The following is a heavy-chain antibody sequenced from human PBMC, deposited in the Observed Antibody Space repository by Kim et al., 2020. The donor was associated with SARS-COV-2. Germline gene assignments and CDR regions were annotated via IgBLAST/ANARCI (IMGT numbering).Heavy chain of an antibody. CDR3: ARDSHYDSSGYKYFQH. V-gene: IGHV1-46*01. Sequence: KFPGRGTMTRDTSTSTVYMELSSLRSEDTAVYYCARDSHYDSSGYKYFQHWGQGTLVTVSS. J-gene: IGHJ1*01. D-gene: IGHD3-22*01.